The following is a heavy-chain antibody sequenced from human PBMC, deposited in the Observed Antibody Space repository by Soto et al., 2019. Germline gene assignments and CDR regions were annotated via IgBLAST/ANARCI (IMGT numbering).Heavy chain of an antibody. CDR2: IYWDDDK. Sequence: QITLKESGPPLVKPTQTLTLTCTFSGFSLSTSGVGVGWIRQPPGKALEWLALIYWDDDKRYSPSLKSRLTITKDTSKNQVVLTMTNMDPVDTATYYCAHNADYYDSSGYYSYFDYWGQGTLVTVSS. CDR1: GFSLSTSGVG. J-gene: IGHJ4*02. V-gene: IGHV2-5*02. CDR3: AHNADYYDSSGYYSYFDY. D-gene: IGHD3-22*01.